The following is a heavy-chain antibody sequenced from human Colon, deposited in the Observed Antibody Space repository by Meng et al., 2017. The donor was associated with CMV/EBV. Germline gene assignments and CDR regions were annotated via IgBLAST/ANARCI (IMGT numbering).Heavy chain of an antibody. Sequence: GESLKISCAASGFTFSNYWMHWVRQVPGKGLVWVARINSDGSTLTYADSVRGRFTVSRDNTKNTLYLQMNSLRIEDTAIYYCARHRGGSLDFWGPGTLVTVSS. CDR3: ARHRGGSLDF. D-gene: IGHD1-26*01. J-gene: IGHJ4*02. CDR2: INSDGSTL. CDR1: GFTFSNYW. V-gene: IGHV3-74*03.